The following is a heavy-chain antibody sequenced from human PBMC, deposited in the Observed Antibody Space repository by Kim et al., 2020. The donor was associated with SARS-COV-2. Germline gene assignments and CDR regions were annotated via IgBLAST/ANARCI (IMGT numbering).Heavy chain of an antibody. CDR1: GGSISSSSYY. D-gene: IGHD6-6*01. CDR3: ARHSLFPEYSSSSSNWFDP. CDR2: IYYSGST. V-gene: IGHV4-39*01. J-gene: IGHJ5*02. Sequence: SETLSLTCTVSGGSISSSSYYWGWIRQPPGKGLEWIGSIYYSGSTYYNPSLKSRVTISVDTSKNQFSLKLSSVTAADTAVYYCARHSLFPEYSSSSSNWFDPWGQGTLVTVSS.